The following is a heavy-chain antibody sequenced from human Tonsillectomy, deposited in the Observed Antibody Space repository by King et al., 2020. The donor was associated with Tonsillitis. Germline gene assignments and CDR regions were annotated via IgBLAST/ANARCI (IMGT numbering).Heavy chain of an antibody. CDR1: GGSVSSGSYY. CDR3: AREPDVDTAMVRAFDI. V-gene: IGHV4-61*01. D-gene: IGHD5-18*01. Sequence: QLQESGPGLVKPSETLSLTCTVSGGSVSSGSYYWSWIRQPPGKGLEWIGYIYYSGSTNYNPSLKSRVTISVDTSKNQFSLKLSSVTAADTAVYYCAREPDVDTAMVRAFDIWGQGTMVTVS. CDR2: IYYSGST. J-gene: IGHJ3*02.